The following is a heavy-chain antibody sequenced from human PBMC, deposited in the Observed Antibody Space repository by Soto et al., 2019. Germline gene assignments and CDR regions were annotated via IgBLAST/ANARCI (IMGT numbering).Heavy chain of an antibody. V-gene: IGHV3-53*04. CDR2: IYSGGST. Sequence: EVQLVESGGGLVQPGGSLRLSCAASGFTVSSNYMSLVRQAPGKGLEWVSVIYSGGSTYYADSVKGRFTISRHNSKNTLYLQMNSLSAEDTAVYYCARDPGRIWVGDDYGMDVWGQGTTVTVS. D-gene: IGHD3-10*01. J-gene: IGHJ6*02. CDR3: ARDPGRIWVGDDYGMDV. CDR1: GFTVSSNY.